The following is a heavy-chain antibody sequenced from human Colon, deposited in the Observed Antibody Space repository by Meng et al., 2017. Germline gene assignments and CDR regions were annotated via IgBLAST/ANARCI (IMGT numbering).Heavy chain of an antibody. CDR2: IVPMFGTP. Sequence: QVQFVQSGAEVKKPGSSVRVSCKASGGIFSSYAISWVRQAPGQGLEWMGGIVPMFGTPNYAQKFQGRVTIAADESTTTSFMELSSLRFEDTATYYCARDLESWGQGTLVTVSS. V-gene: IGHV1-69*12. D-gene: IGHD3-3*01. CDR3: ARDLES. CDR1: GGIFSSYA. J-gene: IGHJ5*02.